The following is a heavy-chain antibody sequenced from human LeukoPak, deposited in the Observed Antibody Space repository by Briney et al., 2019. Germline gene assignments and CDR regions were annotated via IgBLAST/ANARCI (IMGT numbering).Heavy chain of an antibody. CDR2: ISSSSSTI. J-gene: IGHJ4*02. V-gene: IGHV3-48*01. CDR3: ARDSLRGYSYGYTGDY. CDR1: GFTFSSYS. Sequence: GGSLRLSCAASGFTFSSYSMNWVRQAPGKGLEWVSYISSSSSTIYYADSVKGQFTISRDNAKNSLYLQMNSLRAEDTAVYYCARDSLRGYSYGYTGDYWGQGTLVTVSS. D-gene: IGHD5-18*01.